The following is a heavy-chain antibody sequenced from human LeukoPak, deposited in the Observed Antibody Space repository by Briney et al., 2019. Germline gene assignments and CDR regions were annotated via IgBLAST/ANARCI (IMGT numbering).Heavy chain of an antibody. V-gene: IGHV3-48*02. J-gene: IGHJ4*02. CDR1: GFTFSSYS. CDR2: ISSSSRTI. D-gene: IGHD3-16*01. Sequence: GESLRLSCAASGFTFSSYSMNWVRQSPGKGLEWVSYISSSSRTIYYADSVKGRFTISRDDAKNTLYLQMNSLKDEDTAVYYCARDVGFWGQGTLVTVSS. CDR3: ARDVGF.